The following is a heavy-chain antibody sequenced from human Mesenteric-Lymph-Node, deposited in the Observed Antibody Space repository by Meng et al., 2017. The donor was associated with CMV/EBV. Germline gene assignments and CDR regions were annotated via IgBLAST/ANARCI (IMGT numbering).Heavy chain of an antibody. Sequence: LSLTCAASGFIVSSNYMTWVRQAPGKGLEWVSVIYSGGSTYYADSVKGRFTISRDDSKNTLYVEMNGLSAEDTAVYYCARDRWQFQLPRFGMDVWGQGTTVTVSS. CDR1: GFIVSSNY. J-gene: IGHJ6*02. CDR2: IYSGGST. D-gene: IGHD2-2*01. CDR3: ARDRWQFQLPRFGMDV. V-gene: IGHV3-53*01.